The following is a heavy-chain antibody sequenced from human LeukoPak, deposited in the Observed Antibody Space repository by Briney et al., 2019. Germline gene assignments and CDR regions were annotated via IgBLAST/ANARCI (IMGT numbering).Heavy chain of an antibody. J-gene: IGHJ4*02. CDR2: FSSDGRST. V-gene: IGHV3-30*03. Sequence: PGGSLRLSCAASGFTFSTFNMHWVRQAPGKGLEWVAVFSSDGRSTFYAENVQGRFTLSRDNSKNTLSLQMNSLRAEDTAVYYRARGLLYFDWLPTDYWGQGTLVTVSS. CDR3: ARGLLYFDWLPTDY. CDR1: GFTFSTFN. D-gene: IGHD3-9*01.